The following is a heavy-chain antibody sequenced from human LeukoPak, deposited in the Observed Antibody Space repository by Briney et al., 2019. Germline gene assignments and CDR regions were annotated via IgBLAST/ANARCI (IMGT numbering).Heavy chain of an antibody. D-gene: IGHD2-21*02. CDR1: GYILTNYY. Sequence: EGSVKVSCKASGYILTNYYMHWVRQTPGQGLEWMGIINPSDGGTSYAQNFQDRVTMTRDTSTSTVYMELSSLRSDDTAVYYCARRWNCGGDCYFYYYVMDVWGQGTTVTVSS. CDR3: ARRWNCGGDCYFYYYVMDV. CDR2: INPSDGGT. J-gene: IGHJ6*02. V-gene: IGHV1-46*01.